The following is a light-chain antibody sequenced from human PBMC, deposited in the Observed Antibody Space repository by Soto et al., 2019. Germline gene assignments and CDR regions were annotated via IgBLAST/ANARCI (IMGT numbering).Light chain of an antibody. CDR3: AAWDDSLNAYV. J-gene: IGLJ1*01. V-gene: IGLV1-44*01. CDR2: SNN. Sequence: QSVVTQPPSASGTPGQRVTISCSGGSSNIGSNTVNWYHQLPGTAPKVLIYSNNQRPSGIPVRFSGSKSVTSDSLAISGLQSEDEADYYCAAWDDSLNAYVFGTGTKLTVL. CDR1: SSNIGSNT.